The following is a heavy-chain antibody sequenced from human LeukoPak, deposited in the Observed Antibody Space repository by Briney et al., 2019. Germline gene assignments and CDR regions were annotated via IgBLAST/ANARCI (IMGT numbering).Heavy chain of an antibody. CDR1: GFTFSNAW. CDR3: ASSVGATIDY. V-gene: IGHV3-53*01. D-gene: IGHD1-26*01. CDR2: IYSGGST. J-gene: IGHJ4*02. Sequence: PGGSLRLSCAASGFTFSNAWMSWVRQAPGKGLEWVSVIYSGGSTYYADSVKGRFTISRDNSKNTLYLQMNSLRVEDTAVYYCASSVGATIDYWGQGTLVTVSS.